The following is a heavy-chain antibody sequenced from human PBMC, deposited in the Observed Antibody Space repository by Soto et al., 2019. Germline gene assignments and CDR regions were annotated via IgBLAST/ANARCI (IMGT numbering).Heavy chain of an antibody. Sequence: GGSLRLSCAASGFTFSGYSMSWVRQAPGKGLEFISYISSNSKTIYYADSVKDRFSLSRDNAKNSVSLQMNSLRDDDTAVYYCASAYYYSNLWRRTPKENYYCDYWGQGALVTVSS. D-gene: IGHD3-22*01. CDR3: ASAYYYSNLWRRTPKENYYCDY. CDR1: GFTFSGYS. CDR2: ISSNSKTI. J-gene: IGHJ4*02. V-gene: IGHV3-48*02.